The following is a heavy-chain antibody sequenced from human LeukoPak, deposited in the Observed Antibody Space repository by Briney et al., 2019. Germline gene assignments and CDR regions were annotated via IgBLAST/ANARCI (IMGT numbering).Heavy chain of an antibody. CDR3: ARASVHSSSWYALFDY. J-gene: IGHJ4*02. V-gene: IGHV3-48*01. Sequence: GGSLRLSCAASGFTFSSYEMNWVRQAPGKGLEWVSYISSSSSTIYCADSVKGRFTISRDNAKNSLYLQMNSLRAEDTAVYYCARASVHSSSWYALFDYWGQGTLVTVSS. CDR2: ISSSSSTI. CDR1: GFTFSSYE. D-gene: IGHD6-13*01.